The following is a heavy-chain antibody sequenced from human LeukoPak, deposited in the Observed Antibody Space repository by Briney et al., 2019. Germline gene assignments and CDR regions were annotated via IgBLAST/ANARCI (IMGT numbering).Heavy chain of an antibody. CDR3: ARDHSHGYSYAKGYYYYMDV. CDR1: GFTFSSYA. V-gene: IGHV3-30-3*01. Sequence: GRSLRLSCAASGFTFSSYAMHWVRQAPGKGLEWVAVISYDGSNKNYADSVKGRFTISRDNSKNTLYLQMNSLRAEDTAVYYCARDHSHGYSYAKGYYYYMDVWGKGTTVTVSS. J-gene: IGHJ6*03. CDR2: ISYDGSNK. D-gene: IGHD5-18*01.